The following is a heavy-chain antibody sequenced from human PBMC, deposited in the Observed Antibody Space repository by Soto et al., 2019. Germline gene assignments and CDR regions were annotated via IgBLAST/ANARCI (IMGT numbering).Heavy chain of an antibody. J-gene: IGHJ4*02. CDR1: GFTFSSYG. Sequence: PGGSLRLSCAASGFTFSSYGMHWVRQAPGKGLEWVAVISYDGSNKYYADSVKGRFTISRDNSKNTLYLQMNSLRAEDTAVYYCAKEPASHYDILTGYPAYWGQGTLVTVSS. CDR2: ISYDGSNK. V-gene: IGHV3-30*18. CDR3: AKEPASHYDILTGYPAY. D-gene: IGHD3-9*01.